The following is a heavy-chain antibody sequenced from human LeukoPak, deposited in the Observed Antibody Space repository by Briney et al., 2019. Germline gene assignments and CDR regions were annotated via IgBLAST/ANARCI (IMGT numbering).Heavy chain of an antibody. CDR3: ARITIFGVVIPGGSWYDS. J-gene: IGHJ5*02. Sequence: SETLSLTCTVSGGSISSYYWSWIRQPPGKGLEWIGEINHSGSTNYNPSLKSRVTISVDTSKNQFSLKLSSVTAADTAVYYCARITIFGVVIPGGSWYDSWGQGTLVTVSS. D-gene: IGHD3-3*01. CDR1: GGSISSYY. CDR2: INHSGST. V-gene: IGHV4-34*01.